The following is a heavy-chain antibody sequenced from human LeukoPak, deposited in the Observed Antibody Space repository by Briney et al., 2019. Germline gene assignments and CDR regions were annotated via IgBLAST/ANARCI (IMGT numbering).Heavy chain of an antibody. CDR1: GFTFDDYA. D-gene: IGHD3-10*01. V-gene: IGHV3-9*01. Sequence: GRSLRLSCAASGFTFDDYAMHWVRQAPGKGLEWVSGISWNSGSLGYADSVKGRFTSSRDNAKNSLYLQMNSLRAEDTALYYCAKDIMGRGVIIILGYWGQGTLVTVSS. J-gene: IGHJ4*02. CDR2: ISWNSGSL. CDR3: AKDIMGRGVIIILGY.